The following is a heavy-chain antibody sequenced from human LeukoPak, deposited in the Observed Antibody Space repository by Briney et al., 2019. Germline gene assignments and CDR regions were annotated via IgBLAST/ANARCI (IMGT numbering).Heavy chain of an antibody. D-gene: IGHD6-19*01. CDR2: ISHDGRNK. V-gene: IGHV3-30*03. CDR1: GFIFSNYD. Sequence: PGGSLRLSCAASGFIFSNYDMHWVRQAPGKGLEWVAVISHDGRNKYYGDSVKGRFTISRDNAKNSLYLQMNSLRAEDTAVYYCARLYHSGWLRLNYFDYWGQGTLVTVSS. CDR3: ARLYHSGWLRLNYFDY. J-gene: IGHJ4*02.